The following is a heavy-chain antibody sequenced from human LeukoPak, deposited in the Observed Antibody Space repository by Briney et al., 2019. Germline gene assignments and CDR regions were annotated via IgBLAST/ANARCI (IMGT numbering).Heavy chain of an antibody. CDR1: GYTFTGYY. Sequence: GASVKVSCKASGYTFTGYYMHWVRQAPGQGLEWMGWINPNSGGTNYAQKFQGRVTMTRDTSISTAYMELSRLRSDDTAVYYCAKDPHPQYDIKPGAFDIWGQGTMVTVSS. D-gene: IGHD3-22*01. J-gene: IGHJ3*02. CDR2: INPNSGGT. CDR3: AKDPHPQYDIKPGAFDI. V-gene: IGHV1-2*02.